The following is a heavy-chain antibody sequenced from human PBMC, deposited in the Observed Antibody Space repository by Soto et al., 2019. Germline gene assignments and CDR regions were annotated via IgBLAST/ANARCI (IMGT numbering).Heavy chain of an antibody. J-gene: IGHJ4*02. V-gene: IGHV4-39*01. CDR1: GGSISSSSYY. CDR2: IYHSGSA. D-gene: IGHD6-13*01. Sequence: SETLSLTCTVSGGSISSSSYYWGWIRQPPGKGLEWIGNIYHSGSAYYNPSLKSRLTMSADMSNNQFSLKLYSVTAADTAVYYCASRRGGSIWFDFLGQGTLVT. CDR3: ASRRGGSIWFDF.